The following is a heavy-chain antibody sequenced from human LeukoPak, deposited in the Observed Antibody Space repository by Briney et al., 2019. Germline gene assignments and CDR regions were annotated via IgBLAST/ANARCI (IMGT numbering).Heavy chain of an antibody. V-gene: IGHV3-7*01. Sequence: GGSLRLSCAASGFTFSSYWMSWVRQAPGKGLEWVANIKQDGSEKYYVDSVKGRFTISRDNAKNSLYLQMNSLRAEDTAVYYCARDVKYCSGGSCYPFMDVWGKGTTVTVSS. CDR2: IKQDGSEK. D-gene: IGHD2-15*01. CDR1: GFTFSSYW. CDR3: ARDVKYCSGGSCYPFMDV. J-gene: IGHJ6*03.